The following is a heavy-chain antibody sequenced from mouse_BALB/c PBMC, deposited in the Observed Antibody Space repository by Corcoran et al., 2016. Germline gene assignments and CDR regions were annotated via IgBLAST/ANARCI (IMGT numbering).Heavy chain of an antibody. Sequence: GTELVKPGASVKMSCKASGYTFTDYYMDWVKQSHGESFEWIGRVNPYNGGTSYNQKFKGKATLTVDKSSSTAYMELNSLTSEDSAVYYCARRRLITTRNYFDYWGQGTTLTVSS. CDR2: VNPYNGGT. V-gene: IGHV1-19*01. CDR3: ARRRLITTRNYFDY. CDR1: GYTFTDYY. D-gene: IGHD1-1*01. J-gene: IGHJ2*01.